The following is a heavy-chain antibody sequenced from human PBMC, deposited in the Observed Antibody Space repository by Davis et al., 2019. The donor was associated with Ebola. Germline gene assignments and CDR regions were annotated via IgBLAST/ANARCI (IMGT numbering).Heavy chain of an antibody. J-gene: IGHJ3*02. CDR2: IFTGDSDT. D-gene: IGHD3-9*01. CDR3: ASLRRSITGFDDGYDI. CDR1: GYSFPTYW. V-gene: IGHV5-51*01. Sequence: GESLKISCKGSGYSFPTYWIDWVRQMPGKGLEWMGVIFTGDSDTRYSPSFRGKVTISADNSIKTAFLHWSSLKASDTAIYYCASLRRSITGFDDGYDIWGQGTMVTVSS.